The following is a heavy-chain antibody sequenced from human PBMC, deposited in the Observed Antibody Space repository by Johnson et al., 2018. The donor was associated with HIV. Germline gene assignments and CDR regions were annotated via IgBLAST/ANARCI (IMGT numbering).Heavy chain of an antibody. CDR3: AKGRSIEGEVRSAFDI. J-gene: IGHJ3*02. CDR2: ISWNSDTI. Sequence: VQLVESGGGLVQPGTSLRLSCAAPGFTFNDYTMHWVRQAPGKGLEWVSGISWNSDTIVYADSVKGRFTISRDNAKNSLYLQMNSLRTEDTALYYCAKGRSIEGEVRSAFDIWGQGTRVTVSS. CDR1: GFTFNDYT. D-gene: IGHD3-16*01. V-gene: IGHV3-9*01.